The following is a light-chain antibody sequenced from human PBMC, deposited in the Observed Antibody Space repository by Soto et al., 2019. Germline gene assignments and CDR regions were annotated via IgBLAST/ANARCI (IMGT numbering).Light chain of an antibody. CDR3: QQTYSTPRT. Sequence: DIQMTQSPSSLSASVGDRVTITCRAGQTISNYLNWFQQKPGKAPKLLIYEASKLQSGVPSRFSGSGSGTDFILTIRSLQPEDFATYDCQQTYSTPRTFGQGTKVDIK. J-gene: IGKJ1*01. CDR1: QTISNY. CDR2: EAS. V-gene: IGKV1-39*01.